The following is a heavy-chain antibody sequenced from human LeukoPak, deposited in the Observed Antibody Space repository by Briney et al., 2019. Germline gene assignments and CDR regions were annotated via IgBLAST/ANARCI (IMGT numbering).Heavy chain of an antibody. CDR2: ISAYNGNT. D-gene: IGHD1-1*01. CDR1: GYTFTSYG. Sequence: GGSVTDSCKASGYTFTSYGISWVRQPPGRGLDWMGWISAYNGNTNYAQKLQGRVTMTTATSTSTAYMELRSLRSDDTAVYYCARGQGTTGTTGWFDPWGQGTLVTVSS. J-gene: IGHJ5*02. CDR3: ARGQGTTGTTGWFDP. V-gene: IGHV1-18*01.